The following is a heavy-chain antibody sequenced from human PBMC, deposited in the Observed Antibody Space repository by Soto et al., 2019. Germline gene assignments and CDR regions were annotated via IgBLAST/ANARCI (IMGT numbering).Heavy chain of an antibody. Sequence: QVQLRESGPGLLKPSETLSLTCTVSGDSVSSDGYFWTWVRRPPGKGLEWIADISYTRATNYNPSLKSLVTISVDTSRNQFSLKVRSVSTADTAMYFCPRIVVVVTIDYLGQGTLVTVSS. D-gene: IGHD2-15*01. CDR3: PRIVVVVTIDY. V-gene: IGHV4-61*08. CDR2: ISYTRAT. CDR1: GDSVSSDGYF. J-gene: IGHJ4*02.